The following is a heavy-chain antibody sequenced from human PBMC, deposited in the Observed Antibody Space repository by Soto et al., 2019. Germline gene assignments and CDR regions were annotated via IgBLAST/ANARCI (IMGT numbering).Heavy chain of an antibody. CDR3: ARGDSSSGLDP. J-gene: IGHJ5*02. D-gene: IGHD6-6*01. V-gene: IGHV1-18*01. CDR1: GYTFTNYG. Sequence: QVPVVQSGTEVKKPGASVKVSCKASGYTFTNYGIIWVRQAPGQGLEWMGWISAYNGNTNYAQIFQGRVTLTTDTSTTTAYMELRSLRSDDTAVYYCARGDSSSGLDPWGQGTLVTVSS. CDR2: ISAYNGNT.